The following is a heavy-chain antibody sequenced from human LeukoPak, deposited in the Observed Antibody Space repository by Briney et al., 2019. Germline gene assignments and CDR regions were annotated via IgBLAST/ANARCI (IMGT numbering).Heavy chain of an antibody. CDR3: TTYGSGRKFDY. D-gene: IGHD3-10*01. CDR2: IHWNGGST. J-gene: IGHJ4*02. CDR1: GFTLSTYA. Sequence: GGSLRLSCAASGFTLSTYAMSWVRQTPGKRLEWVSGIHWNGGSTTYADSVKGRFTISRDNSKNTLYLQMNSLKSEDTAVYYCTTYGSGRKFDYWGQGILVTVSS. V-gene: IGHV3-23*05.